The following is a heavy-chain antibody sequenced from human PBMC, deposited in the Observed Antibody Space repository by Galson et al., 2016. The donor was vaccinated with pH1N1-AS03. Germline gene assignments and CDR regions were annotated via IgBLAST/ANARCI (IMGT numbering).Heavy chain of an antibody. V-gene: IGHV6-1*01. D-gene: IGHD1-26*01. J-gene: IGHJ4*02. Sequence: CAISGDSVSSNTAAWNWIRQSPSRGLEWLGRTYYRSKWYKWYNDYAVSVESRITINPDTSKNQFSLQLNSVTPEDTAVYYCARDHLGAGPAFGYWGQGTPVTVSS. CDR2: TYYRSKWYKWYN. CDR1: GDSVSSNTAA. CDR3: ARDHLGAGPAFGY.